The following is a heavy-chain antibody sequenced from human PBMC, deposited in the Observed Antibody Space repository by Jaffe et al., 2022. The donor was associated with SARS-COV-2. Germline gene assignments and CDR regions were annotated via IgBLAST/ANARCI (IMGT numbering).Heavy chain of an antibody. D-gene: IGHD2-15*01. V-gene: IGHV4-34*01. CDR1: GGSFSGYY. CDR2: INHSGST. CDR3: ARTLSSYCSGGSCYSAYFDY. J-gene: IGHJ4*02. Sequence: QVQLQQWGAGLLKPSETLSLTCAVYGGSFSGYYWSWIRQPPGKGLEWIGEINHSGSTNYNPSLKSRVTISVDTSKNQFSLKLSSVTAADTAVYYCARTLSSYCSGGSCYSAYFDYWGQGTLVTVSS.